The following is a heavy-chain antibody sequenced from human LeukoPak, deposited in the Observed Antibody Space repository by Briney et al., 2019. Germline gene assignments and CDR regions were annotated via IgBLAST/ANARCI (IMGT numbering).Heavy chain of an antibody. CDR1: GYTFTSYA. J-gene: IGHJ3*02. D-gene: IGHD1-26*01. CDR3: ARGPVGATNAFHI. Sequence: ASVKVSCKASGYTFTSYAMHWVRQAPGQGLEWMGRISPNSGGTSYAQKFQGRVTMTRDTSIATAYMELSSLRSDDTAVYYCARGPVGATNAFHIWGQGTLVTVSS. CDR2: ISPNSGGT. V-gene: IGHV1-2*06.